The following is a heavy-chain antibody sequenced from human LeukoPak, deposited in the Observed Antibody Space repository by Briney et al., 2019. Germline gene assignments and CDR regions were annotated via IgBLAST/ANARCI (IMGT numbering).Heavy chain of an antibody. CDR2: INHSGST. Sequence: SETLSLTCAVYGGSFSGYYWSWIRQPPGKGLEWIGEINHSGSTNYNPSLKSRVTISVDTSKNQFSLKLSSVTAADTAVYYCARGFAGVGDYWGQGTLATVSS. CDR1: GGSFSGYY. V-gene: IGHV4-34*01. D-gene: IGHD3-10*01. J-gene: IGHJ4*02. CDR3: ARGFAGVGDY.